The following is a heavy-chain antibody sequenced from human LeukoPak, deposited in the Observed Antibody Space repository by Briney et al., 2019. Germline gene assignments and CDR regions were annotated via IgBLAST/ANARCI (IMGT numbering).Heavy chain of an antibody. Sequence: ASVKVSCKVSGYTLTELSMHWVRQAPGKGLEWMGGFDPEDGETIYAQKFQGRVTMTEDTSTDTAYMELSSPRSEDTAVYYCATCLRGWLQPKFDYWGQGTLVTVSS. J-gene: IGHJ4*02. CDR2: FDPEDGET. V-gene: IGHV1-24*01. D-gene: IGHD5-24*01. CDR1: GYTLTELS. CDR3: ATCLRGWLQPKFDY.